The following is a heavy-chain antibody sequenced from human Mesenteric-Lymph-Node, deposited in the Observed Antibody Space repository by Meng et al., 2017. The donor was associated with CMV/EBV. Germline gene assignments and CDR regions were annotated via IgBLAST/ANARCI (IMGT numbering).Heavy chain of an antibody. CDR2: IKQDGSEK. CDR1: GFTFSSYW. J-gene: IGHJ6*02. Sequence: GESLKISCAASGFTFSSYWMSWVRQAPGKGLEWVANIKQDGSEKYYVDSVKGRFTISRDNAKNSLYLQMNSLRAEDTAVYYCARERRDYDFWSGYPLYYYYYGMDVWGQGTTVTVSS. D-gene: IGHD3-3*01. CDR3: ARERRDYDFWSGYPLYYYYYGMDV. V-gene: IGHV3-7*01.